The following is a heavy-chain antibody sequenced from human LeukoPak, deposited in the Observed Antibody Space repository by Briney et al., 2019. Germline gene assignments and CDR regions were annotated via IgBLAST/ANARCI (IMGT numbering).Heavy chain of an antibody. V-gene: IGHV4-59*12. CDR2: IYHSGST. CDR3: ARVGYDSSGYFLDY. CDR1: GGSISSYY. D-gene: IGHD3-22*01. J-gene: IGHJ4*02. Sequence: SETLSLTCTVSGGSISSYYWSWIRQPAGKGLEWIGYIYHSGSTYYNPSLKSRVTISVDRSKNQFSLKLSSVTAADTAVYYCARVGYDSSGYFLDYWGQGTLVTVSS.